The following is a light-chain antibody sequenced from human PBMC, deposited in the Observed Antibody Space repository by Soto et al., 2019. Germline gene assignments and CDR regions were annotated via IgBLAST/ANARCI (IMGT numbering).Light chain of an antibody. CDR1: QSVSSK. CDR3: QQYGSSPET. J-gene: IGKJ5*01. V-gene: IGKV3-15*01. CDR2: DTS. Sequence: EMVMTQSPATLSVSPGERATLSCRASQSVSSKLAWYQQKPGQAPRLLIYDTSTRATGIPARFSGSGSGTEFTLTISSLQSEDFAVYYCQQYGSSPETFGQGTRLEIK.